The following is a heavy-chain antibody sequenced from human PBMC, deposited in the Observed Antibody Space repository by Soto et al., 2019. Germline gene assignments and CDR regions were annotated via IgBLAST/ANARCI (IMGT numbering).Heavy chain of an antibody. CDR2: IYYSGST. CDR1: GGSISSYY. J-gene: IGHJ5*02. CDR3: ATTSVAGTGWFDP. V-gene: IGHV4-59*01. Sequence: SETLSLTCTVSGGSISSYYRSWIRQPPGKGLEWIGYIYYSGSTNYNPSLKSRVTISVDTSKNQFSLKLSSVTAADTAVYYCATTSVAGTGWFDPWGQGTLVTVSS. D-gene: IGHD6-19*01.